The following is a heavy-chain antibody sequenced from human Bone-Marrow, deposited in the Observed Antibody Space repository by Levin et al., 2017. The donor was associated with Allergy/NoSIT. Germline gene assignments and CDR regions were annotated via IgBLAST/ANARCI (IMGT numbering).Heavy chain of an antibody. Sequence: LSLTCAASGFTFSSYAMTWVRQSPGKGLEWVASISNTGVTTYYADSVKGRFTTSRDNSDNTLHLQMSSLRAEDTALYYCAKASVAVAAFGKFDHWGQGALVAVSS. CDR1: GFTFSSYA. D-gene: IGHD6-19*01. V-gene: IGHV3-23*01. CDR2: ISNTGVTT. J-gene: IGHJ4*02. CDR3: AKASVAVAAFGKFDH.